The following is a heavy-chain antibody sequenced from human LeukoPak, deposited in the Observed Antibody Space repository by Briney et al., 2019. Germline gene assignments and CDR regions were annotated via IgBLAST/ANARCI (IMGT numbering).Heavy chain of an antibody. J-gene: IGHJ3*02. Sequence: PGGSLRLSCAASGFTFSSYGMHWVRQAPGKGLEWVAFIRYDGSNKYYADSVKGRFTISRDNSKNTLYLQMNSLRAEDTAVYYCAKDITIFGVVIFGTFDIWGQGTMVTVSS. D-gene: IGHD3-3*01. CDR1: GFTFSSYG. CDR2: IRYDGSNK. CDR3: AKDITIFGVVIFGTFDI. V-gene: IGHV3-30*02.